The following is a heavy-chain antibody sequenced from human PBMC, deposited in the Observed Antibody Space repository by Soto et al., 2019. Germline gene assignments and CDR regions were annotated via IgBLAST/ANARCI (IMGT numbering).Heavy chain of an antibody. CDR3: ARGREEFYYYGMDV. J-gene: IGHJ6*02. V-gene: IGHV4-4*02. CDR2: IYHSGST. CDR1: GGSISSSNW. D-gene: IGHD3-10*01. Sequence: SETLSLTCAVSGGSISSSNWWSWVSQPPGKGLEWIGEIYHSGSTNYNPSLKSRVTISVDKSKNQFSLKLSSVTAADTAVYYCARGREEFYYYGMDVWGQGTTVTVSS.